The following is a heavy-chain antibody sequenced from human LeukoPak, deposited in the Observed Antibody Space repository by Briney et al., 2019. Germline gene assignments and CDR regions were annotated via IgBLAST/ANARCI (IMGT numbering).Heavy chain of an antibody. Sequence: GVPLTLPCTASDFIFSDYWVPWLRQSPGKGLEWVANVNQDGNNKDYVESVKGRFTISRDNAKNSLYLQMNSLRAEDTAVYYCARILGGDEGADYWGQGTLVTVSS. D-gene: IGHD1-26*01. V-gene: IGHV3-7*01. CDR2: VNQDGNNK. CDR3: ARILGGDEGADY. J-gene: IGHJ4*02. CDR1: DFIFSDYW.